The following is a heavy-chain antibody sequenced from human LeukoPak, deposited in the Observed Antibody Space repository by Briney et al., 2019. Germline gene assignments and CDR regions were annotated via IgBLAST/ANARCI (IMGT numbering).Heavy chain of an antibody. CDR1: GYTFTNYY. CDR2: INPSNGDT. J-gene: IGHJ4*02. D-gene: IGHD2-15*01. V-gene: IGHV1-46*01. Sequence: ASVKVSCKASGYTFTNYYFHWVRQAPGQGLEWMGIINPSNGDTTYAQKFQGRVTVTRDTSTSTVYMELSSLRSEDTAVYYCARDFSTPQNILDYWGQGTLVTVSS. CDR3: ARDFSTPQNILDY.